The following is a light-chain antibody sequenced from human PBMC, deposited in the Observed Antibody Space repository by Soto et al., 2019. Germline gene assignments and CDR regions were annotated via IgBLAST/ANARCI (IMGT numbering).Light chain of an antibody. J-gene: IGLJ2*01. Sequence: QSVLTQPRSASGSPGQSITISCSGTIRDIGGYNFISWYQQHPGTAPKIIIYDVSKRPSGVPDRFSGSTSGNTASLTISGLQAEDDAFYYCCSYAGSNTLVFGGGTKLTVL. CDR3: CSYAGSNTLV. CDR2: DVS. V-gene: IGLV2-11*01. CDR1: IRDIGGYNF.